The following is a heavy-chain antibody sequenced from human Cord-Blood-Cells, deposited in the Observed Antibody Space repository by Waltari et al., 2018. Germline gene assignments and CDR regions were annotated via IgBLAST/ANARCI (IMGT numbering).Heavy chain of an antibody. J-gene: IGHJ4*02. CDR1: GFTFSSYW. D-gene: IGHD6-13*01. CDR3: ARDVDSSSWYYFDY. CDR2: IKQDGSEK. Sequence: EVQLVESGGGLVQPGGSLRLSCAASGFTFSSYWMSWVRQAPGKGLEWVANIKQDGSEKYYVDSVKDRFTISRDNAKNSLYLQMNSLRAEDTAVYYCARDVDSSSWYYFDYWGQGTLVTVSS. V-gene: IGHV3-7*01.